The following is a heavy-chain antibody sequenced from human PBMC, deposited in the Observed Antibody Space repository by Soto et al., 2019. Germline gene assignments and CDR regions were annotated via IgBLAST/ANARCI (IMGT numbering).Heavy chain of an antibody. D-gene: IGHD1-1*01. CDR2: IYATGTT. Sequence: SETLSLTCTVSGASISGFYWSWIRKSAGKGLEWIGRIYATGTTDYNPSLKSRVMMSVDTSKKQFSLKLRSVTAADTAVYYCVRDGTKTLRDWFDPWGQGIWVTVSS. V-gene: IGHV4-4*07. CDR1: GASISGFY. CDR3: VRDGTKTLRDWFDP. J-gene: IGHJ5*02.